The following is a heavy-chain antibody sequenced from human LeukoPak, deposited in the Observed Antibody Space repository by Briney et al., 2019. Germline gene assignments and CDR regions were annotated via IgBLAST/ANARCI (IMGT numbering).Heavy chain of an antibody. Sequence: GGSLRLSCAASRFNFSSYWMTWVRQAPGKGLEWVANIKRDGSEKYYVDSVKGRFTISRDNAKNSLYLQMNSLRAEDTAVYFCARVYSGVYFDSWGQGTLVTVSS. D-gene: IGHD1-26*01. CDR2: IKRDGSEK. V-gene: IGHV3-7*04. CDR3: ARVYSGVYFDS. J-gene: IGHJ4*02. CDR1: RFNFSSYW.